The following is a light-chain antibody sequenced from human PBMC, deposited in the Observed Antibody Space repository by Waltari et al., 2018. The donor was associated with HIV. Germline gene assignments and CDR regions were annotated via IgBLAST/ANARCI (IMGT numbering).Light chain of an antibody. Sequence: QSALTQPRSVSGSPGQSVTISCTGTSSDVGGYNYVSWYQQHPGKAPKLMIYYFSKRPSGVPDCFSGSKSGNTASLTISGLQAEDEADYYCCSYAGSSLVVFGGGTKLTVL. V-gene: IGLV2-11*01. CDR1: SSDVGGYNY. J-gene: IGLJ2*01. CDR3: CSYAGSSLVV. CDR2: YFS.